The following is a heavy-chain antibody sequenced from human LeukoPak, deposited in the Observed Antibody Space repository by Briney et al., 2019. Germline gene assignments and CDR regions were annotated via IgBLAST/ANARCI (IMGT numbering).Heavy chain of an antibody. Sequence: SETLSLTCTVSGGSISSDYWSWIRQPAGKGLEWIGRIYTSGSTNYNPSLKSRVTMSVDTSKNQFSLKLSSVTAADTAVYYCARDIREYCSGGSCYRGGPVSYYYYYYMDVWGKGTTVTVSS. CDR3: ARDIREYCSGGSCYRGGPVSYYYYYYMDV. J-gene: IGHJ6*03. D-gene: IGHD2-15*01. V-gene: IGHV4-4*07. CDR1: GGSISSDY. CDR2: IYTSGST.